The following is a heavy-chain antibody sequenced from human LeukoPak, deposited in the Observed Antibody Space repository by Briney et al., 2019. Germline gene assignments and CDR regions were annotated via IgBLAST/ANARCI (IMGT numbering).Heavy chain of an antibody. Sequence: PSETLSLTCTVSGGSISSYYWRWIRQPAGKGLEWIGRIYTSGRTNYNTSLKSRVTMSVDTSKNQFSLNLTSVTAADTAVYYCASSNYYDSSGYYFGAFDIWGQGTMVTVSS. CDR3: ASSNYYDSSGYYFGAFDI. CDR2: IYTSGRT. V-gene: IGHV4-4*07. D-gene: IGHD3-22*01. J-gene: IGHJ3*02. CDR1: GGSISSYY.